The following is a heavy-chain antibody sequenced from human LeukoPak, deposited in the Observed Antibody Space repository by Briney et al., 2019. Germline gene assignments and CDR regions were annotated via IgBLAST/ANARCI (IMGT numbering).Heavy chain of an antibody. CDR2: ISPSGDIT. J-gene: IGHJ4*02. D-gene: IGHD3-9*01. V-gene: IGHV3-23*01. CDR1: GFIFSSHG. Sequence: GGSLRLSCAASGFIFSSHGMNWVRQAPGKGLEWVSGISPSGDITYYADSVKGRFTISRDTSKNTLYLQMNSLRAEDTAVYYCAKFGDILAGYPYYFDYWGQGTLVTVSS. CDR3: AKFGDILAGYPYYFDY.